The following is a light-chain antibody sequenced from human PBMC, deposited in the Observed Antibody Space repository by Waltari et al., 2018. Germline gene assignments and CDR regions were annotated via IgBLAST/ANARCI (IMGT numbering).Light chain of an antibody. CDR1: AVARKY. J-gene: IGLJ3*02. V-gene: IGLV3-10*01. CDR3: YSTDSTGNPWV. CDR2: EEN. Sequence: SYELTQPPSVSVSPGQTPRITCDGDAVARKYVYWYQQKPGQAPKLVIYEENKRPSGISERFSASRSGTLATLSIAGAQIEDEADYYCYSTDSTGNPWVFGGGTK.